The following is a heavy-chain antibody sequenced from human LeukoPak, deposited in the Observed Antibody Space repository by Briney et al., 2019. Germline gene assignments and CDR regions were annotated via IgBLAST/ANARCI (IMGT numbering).Heavy chain of an antibody. J-gene: IGHJ6*03. CDR1: GFTFSGSA. CDR3: TSLYYYGSGSYSTDYYYCYMDV. D-gene: IGHD3-10*01. V-gene: IGHV3-73*01. CDR2: IRSKANSYAT. Sequence: PGGSLRLSCAASGFTFSGSAMHWVRQASGKGLEWVGRIRSKANSYATAYAASVKGRFTISRDDSKNTAYLQMNSLKTEDTAVYYCTSLYYYGSGSYSTDYYYCYMDVWGKGTTVTVSS.